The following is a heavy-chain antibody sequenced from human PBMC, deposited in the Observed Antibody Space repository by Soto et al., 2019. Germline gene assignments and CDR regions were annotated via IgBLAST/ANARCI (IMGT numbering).Heavy chain of an antibody. CDR2: IVREGSEK. Sequence: QVQLVESGGGVVQPGRSLRLSCAASGFAFSSHGMHWVRQAPGKGLEWVAVIVREGSEKHYADSVKGRFTISRDNSKNNLYLEMNSLRAEDTAVYYCARDDDYDDNGLDSWGQGTLVTVSS. CDR3: ARDDDYDDNGLDS. CDR1: GFAFSSHG. V-gene: IGHV3-33*01. D-gene: IGHD4-17*01. J-gene: IGHJ5*01.